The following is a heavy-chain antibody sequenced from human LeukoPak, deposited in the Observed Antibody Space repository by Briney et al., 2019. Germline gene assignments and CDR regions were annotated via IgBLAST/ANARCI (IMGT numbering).Heavy chain of an antibody. Sequence: PGGSLRLSCAASGFTFSSYAMHWVRQAPGKGLEWVAVISYDGSNKYYADSVKGRFTISRDNSKNTLYLQMNSLRAGDTAVYYCAKDFYSSGFPTLYYFDYWGQGTLVTVSS. V-gene: IGHV3-30*04. CDR3: AKDFYSSGFPTLYYFDY. J-gene: IGHJ4*02. D-gene: IGHD3-22*01. CDR1: GFTFSSYA. CDR2: ISYDGSNK.